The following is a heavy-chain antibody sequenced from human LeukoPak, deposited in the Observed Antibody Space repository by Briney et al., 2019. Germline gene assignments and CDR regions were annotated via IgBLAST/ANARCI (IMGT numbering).Heavy chain of an antibody. D-gene: IGHD3-3*01. J-gene: IGHJ3*02. CDR2: IYYSGST. V-gene: IGHV4-39*07. CDR1: GGSISSSSYY. CDR3: AREGAFGVVLGAFDI. Sequence: SETLSLTCTVSGGSISSSSYYWGWIRQPPGKGLEWIGSIYYSGSTYYNPSLKSRVTISVDTSKNQFSLKLSSVTAADTAVYYCAREGAFGVVLGAFDIWGQGTMVTVSS.